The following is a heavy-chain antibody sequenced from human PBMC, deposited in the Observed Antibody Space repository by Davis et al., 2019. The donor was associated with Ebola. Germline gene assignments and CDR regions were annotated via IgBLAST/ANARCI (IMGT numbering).Heavy chain of an antibody. Sequence: SETLSLTCTVSGGSTSSYYWSWIRQPPGKGLEWIGYIYYSGSTNYNPSLKSRVTISVDTSKNQFSLKLSSVTAADTAVYYCAREYYDILTGPWGMDVWGQGTTVTVSS. J-gene: IGHJ6*02. CDR2: IYYSGST. CDR3: AREYYDILTGPWGMDV. D-gene: IGHD3-9*01. CDR1: GGSTSSYY. V-gene: IGHV4-59*01.